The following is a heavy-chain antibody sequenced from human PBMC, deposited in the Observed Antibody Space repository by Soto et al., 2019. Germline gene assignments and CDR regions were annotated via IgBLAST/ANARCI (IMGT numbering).Heavy chain of an antibody. D-gene: IGHD4-17*01. Sequence: SETLSLTCTVSGGSISSYYWSWIRQPPGKGLEWIGYIYYSGSTNYNPSLKSRVTISVDTSKNQFSLKLSSVTAADTAVYYCARVYGFVYEVENKYYFDYWGQGTLVTSPQ. CDR1: GGSISSYY. V-gene: IGHV4-59*01. CDR2: IYYSGST. CDR3: ARVYGFVYEVENKYYFDY. J-gene: IGHJ4*02.